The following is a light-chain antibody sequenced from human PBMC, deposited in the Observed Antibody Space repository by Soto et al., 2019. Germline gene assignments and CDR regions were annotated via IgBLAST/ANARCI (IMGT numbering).Light chain of an antibody. CDR3: QQRSNWPLT. J-gene: IGKJ5*01. Sequence: VVLTQSPGTMYLSPGERTTLSCRASQSISRYLAWYQQKPGQGPRLLIYGASNRATGIPARFSGSGSGTDFTLTISSLEPEDFAVYYCQQRSNWPLTFGQGTRLEIK. CDR1: QSISRY. V-gene: IGKV3-11*01. CDR2: GAS.